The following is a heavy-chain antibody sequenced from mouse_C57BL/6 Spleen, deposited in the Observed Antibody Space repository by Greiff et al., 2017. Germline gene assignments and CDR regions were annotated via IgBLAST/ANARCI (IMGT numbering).Heavy chain of an antibody. CDR2: IDPEDGET. V-gene: IGHV14-2*01. J-gene: IGHJ3*01. D-gene: IGHD3-2*02. CDR3: ASDSSGYWFAY. CDR1: GFNIKDYY. Sequence: VQLQQSGAELVKPGASVKLSCTASGFNIKDYYMPWVKQRTEQGLEWIGRIDPEDGETKYAPKFQGKATITADTSSNTAYLQLSSLTSEDTAVYYCASDSSGYWFAYWGQGTLVTVSA.